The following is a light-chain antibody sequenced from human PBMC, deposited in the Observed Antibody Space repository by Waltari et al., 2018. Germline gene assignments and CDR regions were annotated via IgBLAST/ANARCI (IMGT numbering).Light chain of an antibody. J-gene: IGKJ1*01. CDR1: QGIRNE. CDR2: AAS. Sequence: AIQMTQSPSSLSPSLGASATITCRASQGIRNELGWYQQKPGKAPKPLIYAASSLQSGVPSRFSGSGSGTDFTLTISSLQPEDFATYYCLQDHIFPWTFGQGTKVEI. CDR3: LQDHIFPWT. V-gene: IGKV1-6*01.